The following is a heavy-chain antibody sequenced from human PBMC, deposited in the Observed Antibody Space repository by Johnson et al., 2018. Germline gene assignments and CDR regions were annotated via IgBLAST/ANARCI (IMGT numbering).Heavy chain of an antibody. Sequence: QVQLQESGPGLVKPSETLSLTCIVSGGSISSSSYYWGWIRQPPGKGLEWIGYIYYSGSTNYNPSLKSRVTISVDTSKNQFSLKLGSVTAADTAVYYRARDNKNDAFDIWGQGTMVTVSS. J-gene: IGHJ3*02. D-gene: IGHD1/OR15-1a*01. V-gene: IGHV4-61*01. CDR3: ARDNKNDAFDI. CDR2: IYYSGST. CDR1: GGSISSSSYY.